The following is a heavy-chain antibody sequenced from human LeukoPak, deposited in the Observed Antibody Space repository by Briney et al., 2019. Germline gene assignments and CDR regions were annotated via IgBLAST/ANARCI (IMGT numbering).Heavy chain of an antibody. D-gene: IGHD3-22*01. Sequence: SETLSLTCAVYGGSFSGYYWTWIRQTPEKGLEWIGEMNPSGSTNYNPSLKSRVTISVDTSKNQFPLELISVTAADTAVYYCARGRQDVTMIVVVMTAVSYYLDVWGKGTTVTVS. V-gene: IGHV4-34*01. J-gene: IGHJ6*03. CDR1: GGSFSGYY. CDR3: ARGRQDVTMIVVVMTAVSYYLDV. CDR2: MNPSGST.